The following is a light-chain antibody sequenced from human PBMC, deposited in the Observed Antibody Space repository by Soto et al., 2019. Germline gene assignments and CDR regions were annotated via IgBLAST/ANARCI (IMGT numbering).Light chain of an antibody. Sequence: TQSPATLSLSPGERATLSCRASQSVSSYLHWYQQKPGKAPKLLIYAASCLQSGVPSRFSGSGSGTDFTLTIRSLQPEDFATYYCQRSFSTPLTFGGGTKVEIK. V-gene: IGKV1-39*01. CDR3: QRSFSTPLT. J-gene: IGKJ4*01. CDR1: QSVSSY. CDR2: AAS.